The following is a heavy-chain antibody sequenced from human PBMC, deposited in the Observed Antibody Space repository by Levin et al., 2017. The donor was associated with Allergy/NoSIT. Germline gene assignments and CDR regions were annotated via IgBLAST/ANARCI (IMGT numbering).Heavy chain of an antibody. J-gene: IGHJ6*02. CDR1: GFIFSSYA. CDR2: LSGSGGST. CDR3: AKSQFGEFRYGMDV. D-gene: IGHD3-10*01. Sequence: GGSLRLSCAASGFIFSSYAMSWVRQAPGKGLEWVSGLSGSGGSTYHADSLQGRFTISRDNSKNTLYLQMKSLRAEDTAVYYYAKSQFGEFRYGMDVWGQGTTVTVSS. V-gene: IGHV3-23*01.